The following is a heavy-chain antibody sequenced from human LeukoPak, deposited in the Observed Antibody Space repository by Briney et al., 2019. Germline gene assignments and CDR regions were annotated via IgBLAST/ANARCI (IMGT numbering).Heavy chain of an antibody. Sequence: SETLSLTCTVSGGSISSGGYYWSWIRQPPGKGLEWIGYIYHSGSTYYNPSLKSRVTISVDRSKNQFSLKLSSVTAADTAVYYCARDSSTTPFDYWGQGTLVTVSS. CDR2: IYHSGST. CDR3: ARDSSTTPFDY. D-gene: IGHD1-7*01. J-gene: IGHJ4*02. CDR1: GGSISSGGYY. V-gene: IGHV4-30-2*01.